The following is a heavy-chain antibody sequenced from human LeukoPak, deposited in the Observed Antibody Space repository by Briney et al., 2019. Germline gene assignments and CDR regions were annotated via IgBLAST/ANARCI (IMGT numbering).Heavy chain of an antibody. D-gene: IGHD3-10*01. V-gene: IGHV3-48*01. Sequence: GGSLRLSCAASGFTFSSYSMNWVRQAPGKGLEWVSYMCSSSSTIYYADSVKGRFTISRDNAKNSLYLQMNSLRAEDTAVYYCARGPITMVRGVIAANWYFDLWGRGTLVTVSS. CDR2: MCSSSSTI. CDR1: GFTFSSYS. J-gene: IGHJ2*01. CDR3: ARGPITMVRGVIAANWYFDL.